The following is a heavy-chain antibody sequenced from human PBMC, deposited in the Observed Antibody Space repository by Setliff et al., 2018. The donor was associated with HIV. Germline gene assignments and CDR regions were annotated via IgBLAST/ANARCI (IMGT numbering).Heavy chain of an antibody. V-gene: IGHV1-18*01. Sequence: ASVKVSCKASGYTFTSYGITWMQQAPGQGLEWMGWISAYNGNTDYAQKVQGRVTMTTDTSTNTAYMELRSLRSDDTAVYYCARGRGSQSYYYLDVWGKGTTVTVSS. CDR2: ISAYNGNT. CDR3: ARGRGSQSYYYLDV. CDR1: GYTFTSYG. J-gene: IGHJ6*03. D-gene: IGHD3-10*01.